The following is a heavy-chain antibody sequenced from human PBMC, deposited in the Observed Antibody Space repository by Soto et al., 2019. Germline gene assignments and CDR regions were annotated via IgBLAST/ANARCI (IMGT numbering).Heavy chain of an antibody. CDR3: ATHPGWSGSGAFDY. D-gene: IGHD3-3*01. CDR1: GGTFSSYA. CDR2: IIPIFGTA. J-gene: IGHJ4*02. Sequence: SVKVSCKASGGTFSSYAISWVRQAPGHGLEWMGGIIPIFGTANYAQKFQGRVTITADKSTSTAYMELSSLRSEDTAVYYCATHPGWSGSGAFDYWGQGTLVTVSS. V-gene: IGHV1-69*06.